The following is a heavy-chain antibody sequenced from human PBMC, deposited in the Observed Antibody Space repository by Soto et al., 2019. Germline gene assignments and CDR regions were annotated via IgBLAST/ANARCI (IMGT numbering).Heavy chain of an antibody. CDR1: GYSFTTYG. J-gene: IGHJ6*02. V-gene: IGHV1-18*01. Sequence: QVQLVQSGGEVKKPGASVKVSCKTSGYSFTTYGISWVRQAPGQGLEWMGWISAYNGNTNYAQKLQDRVTMTTDTSTXTAYMEXXXXXXXXXXXXXXXXXXXXXXXXXXXXXWGQGSTVTVSS. CDR2: ISAYNGNT. CDR3: XXXXXXXXXXXXXXX.